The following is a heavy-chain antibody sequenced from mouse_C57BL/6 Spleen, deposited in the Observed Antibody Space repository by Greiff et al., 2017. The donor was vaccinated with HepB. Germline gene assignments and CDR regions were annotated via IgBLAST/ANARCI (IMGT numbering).Heavy chain of an antibody. Sequence: VQLQQSGAELVRPGASVTLSCKASGYTFTDYEMHWVKQTPVHGLEWIGAIDPETGGTAYNQKFKGKAILTADKSSSTAYMELRSLTSEDSAVYYCTRSRYYGSSWYFDVWGTGTTVTVSS. D-gene: IGHD1-1*01. J-gene: IGHJ1*03. CDR2: IDPETGGT. CDR3: TRSRYYGSSWYFDV. CDR1: GYTFTDYE. V-gene: IGHV1-15*01.